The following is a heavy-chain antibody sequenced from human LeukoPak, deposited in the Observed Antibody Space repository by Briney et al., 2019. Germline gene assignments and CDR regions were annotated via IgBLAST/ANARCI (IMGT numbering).Heavy chain of an antibody. Sequence: ASVKVSCKVSGYTLTELSMHWVRQAPGKGLEWMGGFDPEDGETIYAQKFQGRVTMTEDTSTDTAYMELSSLRSEDTAVYYCATAPIDSSGYPNYDYYMDVWGKGTTVTVSS. J-gene: IGHJ6*03. V-gene: IGHV1-24*01. CDR1: GYTLTELS. CDR2: FDPEDGET. CDR3: ATAPIDSSGYPNYDYYMDV. D-gene: IGHD3-22*01.